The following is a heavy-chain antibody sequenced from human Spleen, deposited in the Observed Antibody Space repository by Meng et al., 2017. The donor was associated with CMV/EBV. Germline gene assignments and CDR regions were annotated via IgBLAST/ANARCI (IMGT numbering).Heavy chain of an antibody. CDR2: ISSSSSYI. CDR3: ARGVIVDSSSSLNFDY. D-gene: IGHD6-6*01. V-gene: IGHV3-21*01. CDR1: GFTFSSYS. J-gene: IGHJ4*02. Sequence: GESLKISCAASGFTFSSYSMNWVRQAPGKGLEWVSSISSSSSYIYYADSVKGRFTISRDNAKNSLYLQMNSLRAEDTAVYYCARGVIVDSSSSLNFDYWGQGTLVTVSS.